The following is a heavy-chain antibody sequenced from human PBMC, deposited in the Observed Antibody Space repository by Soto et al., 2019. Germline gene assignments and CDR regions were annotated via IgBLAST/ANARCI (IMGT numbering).Heavy chain of an antibody. Sequence: ASVQVSCKASGGTFSSYAISWVRQAPGQGLEWMGGIIPIFGTANYAQKFQGRVTITADESTSTAYMELSSLRSEDTAVYYCAGLYDSSGYYLLGYWGQGTLVTVSS. CDR1: GGTFSSYA. CDR3: AGLYDSSGYYLLGY. CDR2: IIPIFGTA. J-gene: IGHJ4*02. D-gene: IGHD3-22*01. V-gene: IGHV1-69*13.